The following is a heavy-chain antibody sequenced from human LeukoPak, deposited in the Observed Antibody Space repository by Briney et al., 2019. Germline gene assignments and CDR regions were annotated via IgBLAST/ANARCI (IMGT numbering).Heavy chain of an antibody. V-gene: IGHV3-74*01. D-gene: IGHD4-11*01. Sequence: PGGSLRLSCAASGFTFSSYWMHWVRQAPGKGLVWVSRINTDGSSTIYADSVKGRFTISRDNAKNTLFLQMDSLRAEDTALYYCARALPLTTITTKAFDYWGQGTLVTVSS. CDR1: GFTFSSYW. J-gene: IGHJ4*02. CDR3: ARALPLTTITTKAFDY. CDR2: INTDGSST.